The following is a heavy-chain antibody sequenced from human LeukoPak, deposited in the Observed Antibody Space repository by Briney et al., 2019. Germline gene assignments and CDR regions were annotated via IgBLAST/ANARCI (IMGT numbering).Heavy chain of an antibody. D-gene: IGHD4-17*01. Sequence: SETLSLTCAVYGGSFSGYYWSWIRQPPGKGRGWIGEINHSGSTNYNPSLKSRVTISVDTSKNQFSLKLSSVTAADTAVYYCARGPSTVTTFLDYWGQGTLVTVSS. V-gene: IGHV4-34*01. CDR3: ARGPSTVTTFLDY. J-gene: IGHJ4*02. CDR2: INHSGST. CDR1: GGSFSGYY.